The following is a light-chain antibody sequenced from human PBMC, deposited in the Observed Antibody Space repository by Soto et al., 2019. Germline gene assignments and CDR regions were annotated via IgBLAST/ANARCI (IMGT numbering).Light chain of an antibody. J-gene: IGKJ4*01. CDR2: LGS. CDR3: MQTLQTPPF. Sequence: DVVLTQSPLSLPVTPGEPASISCRASQILLHRNGYNYLDWYLQKPGQSPQLLIYLGSNRASGVPDRFSGSGSGTDFTLKISRVEAEDVGVYYCMQTLQTPPFFGGGTKVDI. V-gene: IGKV2-28*01. CDR1: QILLHRNGYNY.